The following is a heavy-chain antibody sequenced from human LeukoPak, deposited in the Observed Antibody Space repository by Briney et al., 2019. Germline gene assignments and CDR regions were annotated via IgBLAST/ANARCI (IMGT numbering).Heavy chain of an antibody. Sequence: KPSETLSLTCTVSCGSISSYYWSWIRPPPGKGLEWIGYNYYSGSTNYNPSLKSRVTISVDTSKNQFSLKLSSVTAADTAVYYCARGWREGSSDYWGQGTLVTDSS. CDR3: ARGWREGSSDY. CDR1: CGSISSYY. V-gene: IGHV4-59*01. J-gene: IGHJ4*02. D-gene: IGHD5-24*01. CDR2: NYYSGST.